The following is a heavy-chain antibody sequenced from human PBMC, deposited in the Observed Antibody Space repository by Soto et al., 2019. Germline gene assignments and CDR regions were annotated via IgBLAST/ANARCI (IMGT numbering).Heavy chain of an antibody. CDR2: IWYDGSNK. J-gene: IGHJ4*02. CDR3: ARDSQIAAALDY. V-gene: IGHV3-33*01. Sequence: GGSLRLSCAASGFTFSSYGMHWVRQAPGKGLEWVAVIWYDGSNKYYADSVKGRFTISRDNSKNTLYLQMNSLRAEDTAVYYCARDSQIAAALDYWGQGTLVTVSS. CDR1: GFTFSSYG. D-gene: IGHD6-13*01.